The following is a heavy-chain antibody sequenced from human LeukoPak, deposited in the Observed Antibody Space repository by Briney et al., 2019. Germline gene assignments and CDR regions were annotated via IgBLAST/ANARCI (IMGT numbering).Heavy chain of an antibody. CDR1: GGSISSSSYY. J-gene: IGHJ3*02. V-gene: IGHV4-39*01. D-gene: IGHD3-3*01. CDR2: IYYSGST. Sequence: PSETLSLTCTVSGGSISSSSYYWGWIRQPPGKGLEWIGSIYYSGSTYYNPFLKSRVTISVDTSKNQFSLKLSSVTAADTAVYYCARLHYDFWSGFSPEGAFDIWGQGTMVTVSS. CDR3: ARLHYDFWSGFSPEGAFDI.